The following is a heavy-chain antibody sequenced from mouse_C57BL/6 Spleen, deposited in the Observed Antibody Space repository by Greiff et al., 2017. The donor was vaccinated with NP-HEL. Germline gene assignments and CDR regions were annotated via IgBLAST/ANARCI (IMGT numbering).Heavy chain of an antibody. V-gene: IGHV7-3*01. CDR1: GFTFTDYY. CDR2: IRNKANGYTT. J-gene: IGHJ4*01. Sequence: EVKLEESGGGLVQPGGSLSLSCAASGFTFTDYYMSWVRQPPGKALEWLGFIRNKANGYTTEYSASVKGRFTISRDNSQSILYLQMNALRAEDSATYYCARYISRHAMDYWGQGTSVTVSS. CDR3: ARYISRHAMDY.